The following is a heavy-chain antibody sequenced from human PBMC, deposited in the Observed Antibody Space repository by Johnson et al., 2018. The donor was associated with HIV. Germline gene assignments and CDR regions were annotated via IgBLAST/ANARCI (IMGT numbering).Heavy chain of an antibody. J-gene: IGHJ3*02. CDR3: ARDRRYYGSGSYGGAFDI. CDR2: INWNGGST. D-gene: IGHD3-10*01. CDR1: GFTFDDYG. Sequence: VQLVESGGGVVQPGRSLRLSCAASGFTFDDYGMSWVRQAPGKGLEWVSGINWNGGSTGYADSVKGRFTISRDNAKNSLYLQMNSLRAEDTALYYCARDRRYYGSGSYGGAFDIWGQGTMVTVSS. V-gene: IGHV3-20*04.